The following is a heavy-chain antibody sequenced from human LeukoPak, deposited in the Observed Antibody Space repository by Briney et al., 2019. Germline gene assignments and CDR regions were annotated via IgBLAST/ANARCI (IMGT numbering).Heavy chain of an antibody. Sequence: SVKVSCKASGGTFSSYAIIWVRQAPGQGLEWMGRIIPILGIANYAQKFQGRVAITADKSTSTAYMELSSLRSEDTAVYYCARDLRDGYNYKGPFDYWGQGTLVTVSS. CDR2: IIPILGIA. CDR3: ARDLRDGYNYKGPFDY. J-gene: IGHJ4*02. V-gene: IGHV1-69*04. D-gene: IGHD5-24*01. CDR1: GGTFSSYA.